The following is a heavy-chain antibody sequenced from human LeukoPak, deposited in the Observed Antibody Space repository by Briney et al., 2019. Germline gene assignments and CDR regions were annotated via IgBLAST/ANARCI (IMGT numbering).Heavy chain of an antibody. CDR1: GGSISSGSYY. J-gene: IGHJ3*02. CDR3: ARVSWELLSAFDI. CDR2: IYTSGST. D-gene: IGHD1-26*01. V-gene: IGHV4-61*02. Sequence: SETLSLTCTVSGGSISSGSYYWSWIRQPAGKGLEWIGRIYTSGSTNYNPSLKSRVTISVDTPKNQFSLKLSSVTAADTAVYYCARVSWELLSAFDIWGQGTMVTVSS.